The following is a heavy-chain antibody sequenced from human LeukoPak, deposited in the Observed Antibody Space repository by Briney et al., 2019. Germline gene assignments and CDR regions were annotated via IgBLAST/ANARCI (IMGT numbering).Heavy chain of an antibody. CDR3: ARVPGPNWFDP. V-gene: IGHV4-38-2*02. CDR1: GYSISSDYY. CDR2: IYQSGST. J-gene: IGHJ5*02. Sequence: SETLSLTCTVSGYSISSDYYWGWIRQPPGKGLEWIGSIYQSGSTYYNPSLKSRVTISVDTSKNQFSLKLSSVTAADTAVYFCARVPGPNWFDPWGQGTLVTVSS.